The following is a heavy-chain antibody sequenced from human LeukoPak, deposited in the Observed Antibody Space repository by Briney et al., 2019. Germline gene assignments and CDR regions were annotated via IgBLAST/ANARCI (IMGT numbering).Heavy chain of an antibody. Sequence: GGSLRLSCPASGFTFSSYWMSWVRQAPGKGLEWVANIKQDGSEKYYVDSVKGRFTISRDNAKNSLYLQMNSLRAEDTAVYYCARGRVVGKWGQGTLVTVSS. D-gene: IGHD2-2*01. J-gene: IGHJ4*02. V-gene: IGHV3-7*01. CDR1: GFTFSSYW. CDR2: IKQDGSEK. CDR3: ARGRVVGK.